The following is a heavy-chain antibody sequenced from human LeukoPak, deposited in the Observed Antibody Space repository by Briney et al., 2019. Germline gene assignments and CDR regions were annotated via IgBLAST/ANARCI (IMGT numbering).Heavy chain of an antibody. D-gene: IGHD3-10*02. Sequence: PGGSLRLSCAASGFTFSSYAMHWLRQAPGKGLEWVAVIPYDGSNKYYADSVKGLFTISRDNSKNSLYLQMNSLRAEDTAVYDCAELGITMIGGVWGKGTTVTISS. CDR2: IPYDGSNK. V-gene: IGHV3-30*04. CDR3: AELGITMIGGV. CDR1: GFTFSSYA. J-gene: IGHJ6*04.